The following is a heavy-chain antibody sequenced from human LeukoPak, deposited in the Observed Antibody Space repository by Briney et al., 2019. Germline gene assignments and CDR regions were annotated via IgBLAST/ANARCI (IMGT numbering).Heavy chain of an antibody. CDR3: ASFGISWRSSY. D-gene: IGHD2-21*01. CDR1: GFSFSSHW. CDR2: ISDDGSYT. J-gene: IGHJ4*02. Sequence: HPGGSLRLSCAASGFSFSSHWVPWVRQAPGKGLVWVSRISDDGSYTSNVDSVKGRFTISRDNVNNMLYLHMNSLRAEDTAVYYCASFGISWRSSYWGQGTLVTVSS. V-gene: IGHV3-74*01.